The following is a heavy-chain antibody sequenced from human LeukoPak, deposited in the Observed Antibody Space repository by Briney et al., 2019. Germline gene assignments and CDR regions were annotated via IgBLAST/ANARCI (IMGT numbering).Heavy chain of an antibody. Sequence: SETLSLTCTVSGGSISSYYWSWIRQPPGKGLEWIGYIYYSGSTNYNPSLKSRVTISVDTSKNQFSLKLSSVTAADTAVYYCARDTVGAGYWGQGTLVTVSS. CDR2: IYYSGST. V-gene: IGHV4-59*01. CDR3: ARDTVGAGY. J-gene: IGHJ4*02. CDR1: GGSISSYY. D-gene: IGHD1-26*01.